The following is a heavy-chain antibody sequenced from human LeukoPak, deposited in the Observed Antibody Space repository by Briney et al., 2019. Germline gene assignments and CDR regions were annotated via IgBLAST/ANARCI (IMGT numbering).Heavy chain of an antibody. CDR2: INHSGST. CDR1: GGSISSSSYY. Sequence: QSSETLSLTCTVSGGSISSSSYYWGWIRQPPGKGLEWIGEINHSGSTNYNPSLKSRVTISVDTSKNQFSLKLSSVTAADTAVYYCARLVPGSRTIYGSGSARAAFDYWGQGTLVTVSS. D-gene: IGHD3-10*01. CDR3: ARLVPGSRTIYGSGSARAAFDY. V-gene: IGHV4-39*07. J-gene: IGHJ4*02.